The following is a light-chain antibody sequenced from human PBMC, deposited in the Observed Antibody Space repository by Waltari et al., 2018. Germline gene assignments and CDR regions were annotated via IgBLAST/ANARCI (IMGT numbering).Light chain of an antibody. CDR1: QSVSSSY. CDR2: GAS. V-gene: IGKV3-20*01. CDR3: QRYGSSPLT. Sequence: DIVLTQSPGTLSLSPGERPTPSCRASQSVSSSYLAWYQQKPGQAPRLLIYGASSRATGIPDRFSGSGSGTDFSLTISRLEPEDFAVYYCQRYGSSPLTFGGGTKVEIK. J-gene: IGKJ4*01.